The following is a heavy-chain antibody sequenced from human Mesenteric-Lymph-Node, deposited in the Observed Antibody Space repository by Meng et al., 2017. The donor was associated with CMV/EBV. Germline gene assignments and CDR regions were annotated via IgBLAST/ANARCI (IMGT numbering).Heavy chain of an antibody. D-gene: IGHD3-16*01. V-gene: IGHV1-2*02. CDR1: GYSLTGYY. CDR3: ARGGGYFDS. J-gene: IGHJ4*02. Sequence: KVSCKASGYSLTGYYMHWVRQAPGRRLEWMGWINPYSGDTNYAQKFQGRVTMTRDTSINTAYMELTRLRSDDTAVYYCARGGGYFDSWGQGTLVTVSS. CDR2: INPYSGDT.